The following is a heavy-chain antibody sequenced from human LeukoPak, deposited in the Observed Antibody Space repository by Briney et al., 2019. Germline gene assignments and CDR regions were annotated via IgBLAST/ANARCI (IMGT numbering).Heavy chain of an antibody. D-gene: IGHD6-19*01. V-gene: IGHV3-23*01. J-gene: IGHJ5*02. Sequence: GGSLRLSCAASGLSFSGTAMSWVRQAPGKGLEWVSAISHDGMNAYYADSLKSRFTISRGNSKKTVSLEMSSLTAADTGVYYCAKDGAQYSSGPECDPRGQGALVTVSP. CDR3: AKDGAQYSSGPECDP. CDR1: GLSFSGTA. CDR2: ISHDGMNA.